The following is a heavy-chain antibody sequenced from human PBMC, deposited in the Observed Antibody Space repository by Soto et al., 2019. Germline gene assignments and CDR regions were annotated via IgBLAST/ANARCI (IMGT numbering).Heavy chain of an antibody. V-gene: IGHV1-18*04. CDR1: GYTFTTYG. CDR2: ISPYNGDT. J-gene: IGHJ4*02. CDR3: ARTPRAQMIVLEAATRFDY. D-gene: IGHD2-15*01. Sequence: QVQLVQSGAEVKRPGASLKVSCKASGYTFTTYGFNWVRQAPGQGLEWMGWISPYNGDTNYAQNFQGRATLTTDTSTSTADMELRSLTSDDTAVYYCARTPRAQMIVLEAATRFDYWGQGTLVTVSS.